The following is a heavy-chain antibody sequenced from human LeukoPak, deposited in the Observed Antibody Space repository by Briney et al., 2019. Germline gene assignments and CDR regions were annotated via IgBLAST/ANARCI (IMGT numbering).Heavy chain of an antibody. D-gene: IGHD6-6*01. CDR2: ISSSSSYI. Sequence: GGSLSLSCAASGFTFSSYSMNWVRQAPGKGLEWVSSISSSSSYIYYAGSVKGRFTISRDNAKNSLYLQMNSLRAEDTAVYYCAREDSSSLDYWGQGTLVTVSS. CDR3: AREDSSSLDY. J-gene: IGHJ4*02. V-gene: IGHV3-21*01. CDR1: GFTFSSYS.